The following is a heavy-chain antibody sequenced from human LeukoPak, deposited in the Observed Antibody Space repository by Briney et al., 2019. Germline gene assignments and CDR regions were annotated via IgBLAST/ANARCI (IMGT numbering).Heavy chain of an antibody. Sequence: ASVKVSCKACGYTFTSYGISWVRQAPGQGLEWIGWISAYNGNTNYAQKLQGRVTMTTDTSTSTAYIGLRCLRSDDTAVYYCARTSNGYYGSGSYYYFDYWGQGTLVTVSS. CDR3: ARTSNGYYGSGSYYYFDY. CDR1: GYTFTSYG. V-gene: IGHV1-18*04. CDR2: ISAYNGNT. D-gene: IGHD3-10*01. J-gene: IGHJ4*02.